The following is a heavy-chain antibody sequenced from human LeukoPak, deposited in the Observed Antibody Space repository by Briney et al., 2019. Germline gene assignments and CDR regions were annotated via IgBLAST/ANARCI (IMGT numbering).Heavy chain of an antibody. CDR3: ARDNTGSYEY. CDR1: GFTFGDYD. J-gene: IGHJ4*02. Sequence: GGSLRLSCAASGFTFGDYDMHWVRQAPGKGLEWVSLIRADGATTRYTDSVKGRFTISRDNSKGSLYLQMNSLRTEDTALYYCARDNTGSYEYWGQGTLVTVSP. V-gene: IGHV3-43*02. D-gene: IGHD1-26*01. CDR2: IRADGATT.